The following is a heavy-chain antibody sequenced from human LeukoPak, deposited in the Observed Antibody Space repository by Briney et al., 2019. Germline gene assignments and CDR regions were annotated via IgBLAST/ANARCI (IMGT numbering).Heavy chain of an antibody. CDR1: GASFSTYY. D-gene: IGHD3-22*01. V-gene: IGHV4-59*01. Sequence: SETLSLTCAVSGASFSTYYWSWIRQPPGKGLEWIGYIYYSGSTNYNPSLKSRVTISVDTSKNQFSLRLSSLTAADTAMYYCARGHNYHDSSGYYFFDSWGQGTLVTVSS. CDR3: ARGHNYHDSSGYYFFDS. CDR2: IYYSGST. J-gene: IGHJ4*02.